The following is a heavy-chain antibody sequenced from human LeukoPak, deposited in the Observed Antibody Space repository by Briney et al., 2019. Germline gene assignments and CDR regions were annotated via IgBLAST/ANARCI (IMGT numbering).Heavy chain of an antibody. J-gene: IGHJ3*02. V-gene: IGHV3-7*01. Sequence: GGSLRLSCAASGFTFSSYWMSWVRQAPGKGLEWVANIKQDGSEKYYVDSVKGRFTISRDNAKNSLYLQMNSLRAEDTAVYYCARGDGFLEWSMNAFDIWGQGTMVTVSS. CDR3: ARGDGFLEWSMNAFDI. CDR1: GFTFSSYW. CDR2: IKQDGSEK. D-gene: IGHD3-3*01.